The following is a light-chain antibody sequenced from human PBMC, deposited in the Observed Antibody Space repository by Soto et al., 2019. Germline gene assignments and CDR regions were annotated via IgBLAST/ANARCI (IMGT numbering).Light chain of an antibody. CDR1: QNLFYSSNNMNY. CDR2: WAS. Sequence: DIVLTQSPDSLAVSLGERATINCKSSQNLFYSSNNMNYLAWYQQKPGQPPKLLIYWASTRESGVPGRFSGSGSGTDFTLNISNLQAEDVAIYYCQQYYSPLTFGQGTKVEIK. V-gene: IGKV4-1*01. J-gene: IGKJ1*01. CDR3: QQYYSPLT.